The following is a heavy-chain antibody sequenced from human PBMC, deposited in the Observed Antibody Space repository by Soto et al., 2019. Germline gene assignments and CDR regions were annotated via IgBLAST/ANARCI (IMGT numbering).Heavy chain of an antibody. CDR3: ARHSVYCSGNHCYSPEPFDY. CDR1: GYSFTSYW. V-gene: IGHV5-51*01. J-gene: IGHJ4*02. D-gene: IGHD2-15*01. Sequence: GESLKISCKGSGYSFTSYWIAWVRQMPGKGLEYMGIIYPGDSDARYSPSFQGQVTISADKSITTAYLQWRSLKASDTAIYYCARHSVYCSGNHCYSPEPFDYWGQGTRVTVSS. CDR2: IYPGDSDA.